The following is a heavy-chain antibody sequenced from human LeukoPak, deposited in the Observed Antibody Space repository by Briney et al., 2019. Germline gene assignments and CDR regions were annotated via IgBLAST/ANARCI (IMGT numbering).Heavy chain of an antibody. D-gene: IGHD4-17*01. CDR3: AKDQGYGDIHPFDY. Sequence: GGSLRLSCAASGFTFSSYAMSWVRQAPGKGLEWVSAISGSGGSTYYADSVKGRFTISRDNSKNPLYLQLNRLRAEDTAVYYCAKDQGYGDIHPFDYWGQGTLVTVSS. V-gene: IGHV3-23*01. CDR2: ISGSGGST. CDR1: GFTFSSYA. J-gene: IGHJ4*02.